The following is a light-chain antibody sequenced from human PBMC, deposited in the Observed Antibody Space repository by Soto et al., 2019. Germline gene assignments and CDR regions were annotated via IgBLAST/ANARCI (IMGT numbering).Light chain of an antibody. CDR3: TSFTTTNIWV. CDR2: EVT. CDR1: SGDIGGYDY. V-gene: IGLV2-8*01. Sequence: QSVLTQPPSASGSPGQSVTISCTGTSGDIGGYDYVSWYQHHPGKAPKLIICEVTNRPSGVSGRFSGSKSGNTASLTISGLRAEDEADYYCTSFTTTNIWVFGGGTKLTVL. J-gene: IGLJ3*02.